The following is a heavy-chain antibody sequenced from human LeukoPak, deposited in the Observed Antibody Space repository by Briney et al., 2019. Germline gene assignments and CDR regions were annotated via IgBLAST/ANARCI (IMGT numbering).Heavy chain of an antibody. Sequence: SETLSLTCTVSGDSISSSSYFWGWIRQPPGQGLEWIATIYYNGRTYYNPSLKSRVTVSVDTSKNQFSLKLSSVTAADTTVYYCARLRYDSSGYYYFDCWGQRTLVTVSS. CDR3: ARLRYDSSGYYYFDC. CDR2: IYYNGRT. D-gene: IGHD3-22*01. CDR1: GDSISSSSYF. V-gene: IGHV4-39*01. J-gene: IGHJ4*02.